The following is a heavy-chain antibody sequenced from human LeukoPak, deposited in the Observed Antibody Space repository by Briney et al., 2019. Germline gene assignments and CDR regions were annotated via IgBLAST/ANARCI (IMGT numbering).Heavy chain of an antibody. Sequence: GGSLRLSCAASGFTVSSNYMSWVRQAPGKGLEWVSVIYSGGSTYYADSVKGRFTISRHNSKNTLYLQMNSLRAEDTAVYYCAGIQGFGELSDQPDYWGQGTLVTVSS. D-gene: IGHD3-10*01. CDR1: GFTVSSNY. V-gene: IGHV3-53*01. CDR2: IYSGGST. CDR3: AGIQGFGELSDQPDY. J-gene: IGHJ4*02.